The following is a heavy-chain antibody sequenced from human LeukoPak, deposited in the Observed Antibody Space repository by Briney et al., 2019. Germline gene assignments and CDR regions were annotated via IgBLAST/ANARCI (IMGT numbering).Heavy chain of an antibody. CDR1: GFTFSSYA. CDR3: ARDDNYGSDY. D-gene: IGHD3-10*01. V-gene: IGHV3-7*04. CDR2: IKQDGSEK. J-gene: IGHJ4*02. Sequence: GGSLRLSCAPSGFTFSSYAMSWVRQAPGKGLEWVANIKQDGSEKYYVDSVKGRFTISRDNAKNSLFLQMNTLRADDTAVYYCARDDNYGSDYWGQGTLVTVSS.